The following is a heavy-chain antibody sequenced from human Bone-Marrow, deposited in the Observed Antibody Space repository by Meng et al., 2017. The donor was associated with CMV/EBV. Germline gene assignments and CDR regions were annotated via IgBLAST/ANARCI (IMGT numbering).Heavy chain of an antibody. V-gene: IGHV3-9*01. J-gene: IGHJ3*02. CDR3: AKDVYYDRQAFDI. D-gene: IGHD3-22*01. Sequence: SLKISCAASGFTFDDYAMYWVRQAPGKGLEWVSGITWNSGTVGYADSVKGRFTISRDNTKNSLYLQMNSLRPEDTALYYCAKDVYYDRQAFDIWGQGTMVTVPS. CDR1: GFTFDDYA. CDR2: ITWNSGTV.